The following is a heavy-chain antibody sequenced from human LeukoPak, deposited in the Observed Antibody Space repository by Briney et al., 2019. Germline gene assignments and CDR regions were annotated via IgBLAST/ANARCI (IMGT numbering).Heavy chain of an antibody. J-gene: IGHJ6*03. CDR1: GGSISSGGYY. CDR2: IYYSGST. V-gene: IGHV4-31*03. Sequence: SETLSLTCTVSGGSISSGGYYWSWIRQHPGKGLEWIGYIYYSGSTYYNPSLKSRVTISVDTSKNQFSLKLSSVTAADTAVYYCARDLASLVVPAAMGDYYYMDVWGKGTTVTVSS. CDR3: ARDLASLVVPAAMGDYYYMDV. D-gene: IGHD2-2*01.